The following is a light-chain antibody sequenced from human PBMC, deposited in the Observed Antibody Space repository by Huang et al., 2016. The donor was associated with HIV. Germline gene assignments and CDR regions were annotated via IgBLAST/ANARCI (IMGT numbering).Light chain of an antibody. J-gene: IGKJ4*01. CDR1: QNVTDS. CDR3: QERSHWPRLT. V-gene: IGKV3-11*01. CDR2: RAA. Sequence: EIVLTQSQATLSLSPGERATLSCRASQNVTDSLAWFRQQPGQAPRILIYRAANRATCTPARFSGSGSGTDFTLTLSSLEPEDFAIYYCQERSHWPRLTFGGGTKVEIK.